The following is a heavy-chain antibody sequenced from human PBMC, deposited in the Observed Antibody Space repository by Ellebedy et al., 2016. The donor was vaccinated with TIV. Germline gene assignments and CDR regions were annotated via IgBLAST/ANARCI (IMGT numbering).Heavy chain of an antibody. CDR3: SRDVVKYSYGYSGYYYYGMDV. CDR1: GGTFSSYA. Sequence: AASVKVSCKASGGTFSSYAISWVRQAPGQGLEWMGGIIPIFGTANYAQKFQGRVTITADESTSTAYMELSSLRSEDTAVYYCSRDVVKYSYGYSGYYYYGMDVWGQGTTVTVSS. CDR2: IIPIFGTA. V-gene: IGHV1-69*13. D-gene: IGHD5-18*01. J-gene: IGHJ6*02.